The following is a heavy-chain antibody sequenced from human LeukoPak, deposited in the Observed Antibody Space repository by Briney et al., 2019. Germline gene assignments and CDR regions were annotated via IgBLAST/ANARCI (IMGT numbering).Heavy chain of an antibody. CDR1: GGSISSSSYY. J-gene: IGHJ4*01. V-gene: IGHV4-39*01. CDR3: ASRTIAVAEDY. CDR2: IYYSGST. Sequence: PSETLSLTCTVSGGSISSSSYYWGWIRQPPGKGLEWIGSIYYSGSTYYNPSLKSRVTISVDTSKNQFSLKLSSVTAADTAVYYCASRTIAVAEDYWGHGTLVTVSS. D-gene: IGHD6-19*01.